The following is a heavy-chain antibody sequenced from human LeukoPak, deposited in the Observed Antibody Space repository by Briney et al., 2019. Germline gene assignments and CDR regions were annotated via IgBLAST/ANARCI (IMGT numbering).Heavy chain of an antibody. CDR2: INPSGGST. D-gene: IGHD2-2*01. Sequence: ASVKVSCKTSGYTFTSYYMHWVRQAPGQGLEWVGIINPSGGSTSYAQKFQGRVTMTRDTSTSTVYMEPSSLRSEDTAVYYCARDYHYCSSTSCYSSFDYWGQGTLVTVSS. J-gene: IGHJ4*02. CDR3: ARDYHYCSSTSCYSSFDY. V-gene: IGHV1-46*01. CDR1: GYTFTSYY.